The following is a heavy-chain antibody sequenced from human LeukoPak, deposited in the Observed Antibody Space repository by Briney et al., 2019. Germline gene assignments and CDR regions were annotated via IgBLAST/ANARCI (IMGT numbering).Heavy chain of an antibody. CDR1: GGSISSGDYY. V-gene: IGHV4-30-4*01. D-gene: IGHD7-27*01. J-gene: IGHJ5*02. Sequence: SETLSLTCTVSGGSISSGDYYWSWIRQPPGKGLEWIGYIYHSGSTYYNPSLKSRVTISVDRSKNQFSLKLSSVTAADTAVYYCARAMGMTNWFDPWGQGTLVTVSS. CDR3: ARAMGMTNWFDP. CDR2: IYHSGST.